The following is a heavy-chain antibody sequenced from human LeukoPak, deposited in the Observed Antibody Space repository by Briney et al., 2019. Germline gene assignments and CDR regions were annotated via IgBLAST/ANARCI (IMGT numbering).Heavy chain of an antibody. J-gene: IGHJ4*02. V-gene: IGHV3-11*04. D-gene: IGHD1-26*01. Sequence: GGSLRLSCAASGFTFSDYYMSWIRQAPGKGLEWVSYISSSGSTIYYADSVKGRFTISRDNAKNSLYLQMNSLRAEDTAVYYCARAPWELLRGFPGRLDYWGQGTLVTVSS. CDR3: ARAPWELLRGFPGRLDY. CDR1: GFTFSDYY. CDR2: ISSSGSTI.